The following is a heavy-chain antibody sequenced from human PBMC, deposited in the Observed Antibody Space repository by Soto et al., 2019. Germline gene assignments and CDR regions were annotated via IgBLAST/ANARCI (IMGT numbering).Heavy chain of an antibody. CDR1: GLTISNAW. Sequence: EVQLVESGGGFIYPWGSLRLSCAASGLTISNAWMNWVRQAPGKGLEWVGRIKTNTEGGTTDYAAAVTGRVTVSRDDSKNTLYLQMNSLKTEDTAVYYCTTGSVEGVWGQGTTVTVSS. D-gene: IGHD2-15*01. J-gene: IGHJ6*02. CDR2: IKTNTEGGTT. V-gene: IGHV3-15*07. CDR3: TTGSVEGV.